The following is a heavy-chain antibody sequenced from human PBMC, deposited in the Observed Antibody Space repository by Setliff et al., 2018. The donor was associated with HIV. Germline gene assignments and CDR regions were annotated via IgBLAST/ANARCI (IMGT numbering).Heavy chain of an antibody. D-gene: IGHD2-2*01. CDR1: GYTFTSYG. V-gene: IGHV1-18*01. CDR3: ARAYCSSTSCYLYAFDI. CDR2: ISAYNGNT. J-gene: IGHJ3*02. Sequence: ASVKVSCKASGYTFTSYGISWVRQAPGQGLEWMGWISAYNGNTNYAQKLQGRVTMTTDTSTSTAYMELRSLRSDDTAVYCCARAYCSSTSCYLYAFDIWGQGTMVTVSS.